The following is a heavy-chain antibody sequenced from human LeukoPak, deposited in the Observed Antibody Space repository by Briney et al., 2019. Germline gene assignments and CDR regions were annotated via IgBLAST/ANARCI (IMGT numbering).Heavy chain of an antibody. CDR1: GYTFTDYY. J-gene: IGHJ4*02. CDR3: ARDLGLEIRSMLFDY. Sequence: GASVKVSCKASGYTFTDYYMHWVRQAPGQGLEWMGWINPSSGGTNYAQKFQGRVAMTRDTSISTAYMELSSLRSDDTAVYYCARDLGLEIRSMLFDYWGQGALVTVSS. CDR2: INPSSGGT. V-gene: IGHV1-2*02. D-gene: IGHD1-7*01.